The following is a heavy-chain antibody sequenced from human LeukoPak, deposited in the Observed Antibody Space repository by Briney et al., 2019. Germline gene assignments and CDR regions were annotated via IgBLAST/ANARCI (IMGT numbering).Heavy chain of an antibody. J-gene: IGHJ6*02. CDR1: GFTFSSYG. CDR3: ARVSISYYDFWSGYYNYADYYYYGMDV. CDR2: MSYDGSNK. D-gene: IGHD3-3*01. V-gene: IGHV3-33*05. Sequence: PGGSLRLSCAASGFTFSSYGMHWVRQAPGKGLEWVAVMSYDGSNKYYADSVKGRFTISRDNSKNTLYLQMNSLRAEDTAVYYCARVSISYYDFWSGYYNYADYYYYGMDVWGQGTTVTVSS.